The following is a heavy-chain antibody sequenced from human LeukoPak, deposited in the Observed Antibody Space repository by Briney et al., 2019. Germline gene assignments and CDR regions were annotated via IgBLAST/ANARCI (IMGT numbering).Heavy chain of an antibody. CDR1: GGSISSGSYY. J-gene: IGHJ4*02. Sequence: PSETLSLTCTVSGGSISSGSYYWSWIRQPAGKGLAWIGRIYTSGSTNYNPSLKSRVTISVDTSKNQCSLKLSSVTAADTAVYYCARTSRGRTYYYDSSGYYYFDYWGQGTLVTVSS. CDR3: ARTSRGRTYYYDSSGYYYFDY. V-gene: IGHV4-61*02. D-gene: IGHD3-22*01. CDR2: IYTSGST.